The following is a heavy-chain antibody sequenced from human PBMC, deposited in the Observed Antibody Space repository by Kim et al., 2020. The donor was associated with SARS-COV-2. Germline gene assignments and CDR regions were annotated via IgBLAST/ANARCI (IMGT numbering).Heavy chain of an antibody. J-gene: IGHJ5*02. CDR2: FDPEDGET. Sequence: ASVKVSCKVSGYTLTELSMHWVRQAPGKALEWMGGFDPEDGETIYAQKFQGRVTMTEDTSTDTAYMELSSLRSEDTAVYYCATSTTVTTSGWFDPWGQGTLVTVSS. D-gene: IGHD4-17*01. V-gene: IGHV1-24*01. CDR1: GYTLTELS. CDR3: ATSTTVTTSGWFDP.